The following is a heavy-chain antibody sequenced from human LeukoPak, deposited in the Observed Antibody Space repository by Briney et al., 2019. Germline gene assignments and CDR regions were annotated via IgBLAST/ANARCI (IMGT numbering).Heavy chain of an antibody. Sequence: SETLSLTCTVSGSSISSSSYYWGWIRQPPGKGLEWIGSIYYSGSTYYNPSLKSRVTISVDTPKNQFSLKLSSVTAADTAVYYCARHGEEEYQLLYVFDPWGQGTLVTVSS. J-gene: IGHJ5*02. CDR2: IYYSGST. V-gene: IGHV4-39*01. CDR1: GSSISSSSYY. D-gene: IGHD2-2*01. CDR3: ARHGEEEYQLLYVFDP.